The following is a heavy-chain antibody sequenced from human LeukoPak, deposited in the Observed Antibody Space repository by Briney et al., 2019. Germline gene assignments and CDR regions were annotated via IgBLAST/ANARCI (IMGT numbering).Heavy chain of an antibody. CDR2: ISPIFGTA. CDR3: ARGPNIADAFDI. Sequence: ASVKVPCKASGGTFSSYAISWVRQAPGQGLEWMGGISPIFGTANYAQKFQGRVTITADESTSTAYMELSSLRSEDTAVYYCARGPNIADAFDIWGQGTMVTVSS. J-gene: IGHJ3*02. D-gene: IGHD2/OR15-2a*01. CDR1: GGTFSSYA. V-gene: IGHV1-69*13.